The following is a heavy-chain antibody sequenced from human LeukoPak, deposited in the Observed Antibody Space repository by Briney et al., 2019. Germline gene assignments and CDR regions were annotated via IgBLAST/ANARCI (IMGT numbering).Heavy chain of an antibody. J-gene: IGHJ3*02. D-gene: IGHD5-18*01. Sequence: GGSLRLSCAVSGFTVSSNYMSWVRQAPGKGLEWVSVIYSGVSTYYADSVKGRFTISRDNSKNTLYLQMNSLRAEDTAVYYCARVGYHDAFDIWGQGTMVTVSS. CDR1: GFTVSSNY. CDR3: ARVGYHDAFDI. CDR2: IYSGVST. V-gene: IGHV3-66*01.